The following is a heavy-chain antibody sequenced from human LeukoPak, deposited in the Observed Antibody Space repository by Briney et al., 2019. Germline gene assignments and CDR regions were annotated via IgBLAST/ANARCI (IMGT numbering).Heavy chain of an antibody. Sequence: ASVKVSCKASGYTFTSYYMHWVRQAPGQGLEWMGIINPSGGSTSYAQKFQGRVTMTRDTSASTVYMELSSLRSEDTAVYYCARWSPTRRTFDYWGQGTLVTVSS. CDR1: GYTFTSYY. J-gene: IGHJ4*02. CDR3: ARWSPTRRTFDY. CDR2: INPSGGST. V-gene: IGHV1-46*01. D-gene: IGHD4-11*01.